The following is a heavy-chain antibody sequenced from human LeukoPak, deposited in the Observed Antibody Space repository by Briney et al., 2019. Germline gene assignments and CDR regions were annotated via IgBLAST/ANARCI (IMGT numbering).Heavy chain of an antibody. Sequence: SETLSLTCTVSGGSISSYYWSWLRQPPGKGLEWIGYIYYSGSTNYNPSLKSRVTISVDTSKNQFSLKLSSVTAADTAVYYCARSEYCSGGSCYPFLARWGQGTLVTVSS. CDR3: ARSEYCSGGSCYPFLAR. CDR1: GGSISSYY. J-gene: IGHJ4*02. CDR2: IYYSGST. V-gene: IGHV4-59*01. D-gene: IGHD2-15*01.